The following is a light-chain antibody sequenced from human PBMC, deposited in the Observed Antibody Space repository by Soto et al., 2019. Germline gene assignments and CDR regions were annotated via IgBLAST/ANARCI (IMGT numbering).Light chain of an antibody. CDR2: RNN. CDR1: YSNIGRSY. V-gene: IGLV1-47*01. CDR3: AAWDDSLSGVV. J-gene: IGLJ2*01. Sequence: QTVLSQPPSASGTPGQRVIISCSGSYSNIGRSYVFWYKQVQGTAPTTVIYRNNERPSGVPERFSGSKSGTGASLAISGLQSDDEAVYYCAAWDDSLSGVVFGGGTKLTVL.